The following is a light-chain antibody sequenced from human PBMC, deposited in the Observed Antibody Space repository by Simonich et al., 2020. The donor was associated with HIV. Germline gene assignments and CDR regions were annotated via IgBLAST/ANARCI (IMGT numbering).Light chain of an antibody. CDR2: WAS. CDR1: QSVLYTSNNNNY. J-gene: IGKJ1*01. CDR3: QQYYSTPRT. V-gene: IGKV4-1*01. Sequence: DIVMTQSPDSLAVSLGERATINCKSSQSVLYTSNNNNYLAWDQQKPGQPPKLLIYWASTRESGVPDRISGSGSGTYFTLTISSLQAEDVAVYYCQQYYSTPRTFGQGTKVEIK.